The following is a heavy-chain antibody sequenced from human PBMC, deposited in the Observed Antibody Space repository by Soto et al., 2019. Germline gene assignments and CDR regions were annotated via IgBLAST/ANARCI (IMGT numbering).Heavy chain of an antibody. J-gene: IGHJ3*02. CDR3: ARDQAFGFDI. CDR2: IGGSTSRI. V-gene: IGHV3-48*01. D-gene: IGHD3-3*02. Sequence: PGGSLRLSCAASGFTFSAYSLHWVRQAPGKGLEWLSYIGGSTSRISYADSVKGRFTISRDNAKNSLSLQMNSLSAEDTAVYYCARDQAFGFDIWGEGPTVTV. CDR1: GFTFSAYS.